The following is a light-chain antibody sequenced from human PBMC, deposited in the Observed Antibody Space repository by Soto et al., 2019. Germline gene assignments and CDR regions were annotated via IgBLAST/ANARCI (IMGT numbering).Light chain of an antibody. J-gene: IGKJ1*01. V-gene: IGKV1-27*01. CDR1: LGISNY. CDR3: QKYSIGRWT. Sequence: PMTHPRASRSAYVEDRVTVTCRASLGISNYLAWYQQKPGKVPKLLIYAASTLQSGVPSRFSGSGSGTDFTLTISSLQPEDVATYYCQKYSIGRWTFCQVS. CDR2: AAS.